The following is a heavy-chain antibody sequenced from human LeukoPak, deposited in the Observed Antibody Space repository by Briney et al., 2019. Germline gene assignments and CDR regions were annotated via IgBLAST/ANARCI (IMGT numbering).Heavy chain of an antibody. J-gene: IGHJ4*02. CDR1: GYTFTDYY. CDR3: ATVGAVAGNVDY. Sequence: ASVKISWKVSGYTFTDYYMHWVQQAPGKGLEWMGLVDPEDGETIYAEKFQGRVTITADTSTDTAYMELSSLRSEDTAVYYCATVGAVAGNVDYWGQGTLVTVSS. CDR2: VDPEDGET. D-gene: IGHD6-19*01. V-gene: IGHV1-69-2*01.